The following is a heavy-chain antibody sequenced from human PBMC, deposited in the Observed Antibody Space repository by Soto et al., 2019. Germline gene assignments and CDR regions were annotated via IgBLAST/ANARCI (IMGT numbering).Heavy chain of an antibody. CDR1: GFTFSGSA. Sequence: GGSLRLSCAGSGFTFSGSAMHWVRQASGKGLEWVGRIKSRSNNYATAYAASVKGRFTISRDDSKNTAYLQMNSLKIEDTAVYYCTRLPNWNFRFDPWGQGTLVTVSS. CDR3: TRLPNWNFRFDP. J-gene: IGHJ5*02. V-gene: IGHV3-73*01. D-gene: IGHD1-7*01. CDR2: IKSRSNNYAT.